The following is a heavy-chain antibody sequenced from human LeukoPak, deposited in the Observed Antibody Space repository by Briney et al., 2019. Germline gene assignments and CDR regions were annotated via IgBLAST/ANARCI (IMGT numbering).Heavy chain of an antibody. CDR2: INPNNGDT. D-gene: IGHD3-22*01. Sequence: ASVKVSCKASGYIFTTYFIHWVRQAPGQGLEWMGWINPNNGDTNYVQKFQGRVTMTRDTSISTAYMELTRLRSDDTAVYYCAREEYYYDSSGYYPHYYFDYWGQGTLVTVSS. CDR1: GYIFTTYF. CDR3: AREEYYYDSSGYYPHYYFDY. V-gene: IGHV1-2*02. J-gene: IGHJ4*02.